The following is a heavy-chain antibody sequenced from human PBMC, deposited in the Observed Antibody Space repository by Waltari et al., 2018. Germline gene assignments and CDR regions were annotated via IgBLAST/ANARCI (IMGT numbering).Heavy chain of an antibody. CDR3: ARLPTKYFDSLGWGFFDQ. CDR1: GDFPSADP. D-gene: IGHD3-9*01. Sequence: HVQLQESGPALVKPSETLSLTFSVSGDFPSADPWTWIRQAPGKGLEWIAYRRNTGATKCTPSLESRVTLSADTSKKQFSLRLTSVTAADTAVYFCARLPTKYFDSLGWGFFDQWGQGILVTVSS. V-gene: IGHV4-59*08. J-gene: IGHJ4*02. CDR2: RRNTGAT.